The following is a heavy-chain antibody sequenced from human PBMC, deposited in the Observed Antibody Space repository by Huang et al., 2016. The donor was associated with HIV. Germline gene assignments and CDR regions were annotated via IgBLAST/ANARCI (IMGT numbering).Heavy chain of an antibody. Sequence: QVQLQQWGAGLLKPSETLSLTCAVYGGSFTGYYWSWFRQPPGQGLEWIGEIDHSVSTDYNPALKSRVTRSVDTSKNQFYLKLISVTAAGTAMYYRASGPNSARTLDFWCQGTLVTVSS. D-gene: IGHD6-6*01. J-gene: IGHJ4*02. CDR2: IDHSVST. CDR3: ASGPNSARTLDF. CDR1: GGSFTGYY. V-gene: IGHV4-34*01.